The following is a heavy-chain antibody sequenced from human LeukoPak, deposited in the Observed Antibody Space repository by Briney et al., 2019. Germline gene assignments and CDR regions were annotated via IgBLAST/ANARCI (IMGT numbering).Heavy chain of an antibody. J-gene: IGHJ6*02. V-gene: IGHV3-48*01. CDR3: ARITSRYGMDV. CDR2: ISSSSSTI. D-gene: IGHD1-1*01. Sequence: GGSLRLSCVASGFSFSRYAMSWVRQAPGKGLEWVSYISSSSSTIYYADSVKGRFTISRDNAKNSLYLQMNSLRAEDTAVYYCARITSRYGMDVWGQGTTVTVSS. CDR1: GFSFSRYA.